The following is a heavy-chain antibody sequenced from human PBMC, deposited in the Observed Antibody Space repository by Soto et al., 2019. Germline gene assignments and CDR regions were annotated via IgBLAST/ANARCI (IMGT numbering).Heavy chain of an antibody. J-gene: IGHJ4*02. CDR3: ATSFGSGSRAFDY. Sequence: QVQLVQSGAEVKKPGSSVKVSCKASGDTFIFYTINWVRQAPGLGLEWMGRFNPILSFSNSALKFQGRVTVTAHKSTSTAYLVLSRLRPEHTAIYCCATSFGSGSRAFDYWAQGALVTVSS. CDR2: FNPILSFS. V-gene: IGHV1-69*02. CDR1: GDTFIFYT. D-gene: IGHD3-10*01.